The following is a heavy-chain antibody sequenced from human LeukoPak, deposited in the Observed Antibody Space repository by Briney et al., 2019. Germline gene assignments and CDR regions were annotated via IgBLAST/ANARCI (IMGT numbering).Heavy chain of an antibody. Sequence: GESLKISCKGSGYSFTSYWIGWVRQMPGKGLEWMGIIYPGDSDTRYSPSFQGQVTISADKSISTAYLQWSSLKASDTAMYYRASCGGDCYSLKDAFDIWGQGTMVTVSS. D-gene: IGHD2-21*02. CDR2: IYPGDSDT. CDR1: GYSFTSYW. J-gene: IGHJ3*02. CDR3: ASCGGDCYSLKDAFDI. V-gene: IGHV5-51*01.